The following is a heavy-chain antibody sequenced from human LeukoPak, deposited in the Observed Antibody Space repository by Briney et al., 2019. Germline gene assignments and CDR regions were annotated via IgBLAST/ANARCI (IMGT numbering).Heavy chain of an antibody. V-gene: IGHV4-59*11. Sequence: SETLSLTCTVSGGSINGHYWTWIRQPPGKGREWIGFVYDNGNTKYNSSLQSRVTMSVDTSKNQLSLKMRSVTAADTAIYYCARVFRGVVTSNWFDPWGQGTLVTVYS. J-gene: IGHJ5*02. D-gene: IGHD2-21*02. CDR2: VYDNGNT. CDR1: GGSINGHY. CDR3: ARVFRGVVTSNWFDP.